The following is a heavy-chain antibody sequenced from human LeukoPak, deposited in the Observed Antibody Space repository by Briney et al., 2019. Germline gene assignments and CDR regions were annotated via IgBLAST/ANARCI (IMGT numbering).Heavy chain of an antibody. J-gene: IGHJ4*02. CDR3: ARVYCSGGSCHSDY. CDR1: GGSISSYY. CDR2: IYYSGST. Sequence: SETLSLTCTVSGGSISSYYWSWIRQPPGKGLEWIGYIYYSGSTKYNPSLKSRVTISLDTSKNQFSLKLSSVTAADTAVYYCARVYCSGGSCHSDYWGQGTLVTVPS. V-gene: IGHV4-59*12. D-gene: IGHD2-15*01.